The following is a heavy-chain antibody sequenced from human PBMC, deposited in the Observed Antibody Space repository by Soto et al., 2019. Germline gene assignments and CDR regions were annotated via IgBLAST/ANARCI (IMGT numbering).Heavy chain of an antibody. J-gene: IGHJ4*02. V-gene: IGHV3-23*01. CDR2: ISTRGGRT. CDR1: GFSFSSYA. CDR3: AKEFYYDASGQYSDLYFDS. Sequence: EVLLLESGGGLTQPGGSLRLACAASGFSFSSYAMSWVRQAPPQGLEWVSSISTRGGRTYYADSVKGRFSISGDNSANAVYLDMDNLRAEDTGIYYCAKEFYYDASGQYSDLYFDSWGQGALVTVSS. D-gene: IGHD3-22*01.